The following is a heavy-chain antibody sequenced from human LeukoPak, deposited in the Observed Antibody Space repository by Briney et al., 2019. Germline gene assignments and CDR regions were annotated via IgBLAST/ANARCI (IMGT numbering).Heavy chain of an antibody. J-gene: IGHJ6*02. CDR1: GGSLSNHY. CDR2: IYDSGST. D-gene: IGHD5-12*01. Sequence: SETLSLTCTVSGGSLSNHYWSWIRQPPGKGLEWIGHIYDSGSTTYNPSLKSRVTMSVDTSKNQFSLKLSSVTAADTAVYYCARGAGNSGYDSYYYYYYGMDVWGQGTTVTVSS. V-gene: IGHV4-59*11. CDR3: ARGAGNSGYDSYYYYYYGMDV.